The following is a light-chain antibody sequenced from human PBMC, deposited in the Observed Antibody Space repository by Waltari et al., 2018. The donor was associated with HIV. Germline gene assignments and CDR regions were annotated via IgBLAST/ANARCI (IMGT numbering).Light chain of an antibody. CDR3: QHPIKT. J-gene: IGKJ3*01. CDR1: QNISTW. CDR2: RAS. Sequence: DIQMTQSPSTLSASVGDRVTITCRASQNISTWLAWYQQKPGKAPKLLIYRASNLESGVPSRFSGSGSGTEFTITISSLQPDDLATYYCQHPIKTFGPGTKVEIK. V-gene: IGKV1-5*03.